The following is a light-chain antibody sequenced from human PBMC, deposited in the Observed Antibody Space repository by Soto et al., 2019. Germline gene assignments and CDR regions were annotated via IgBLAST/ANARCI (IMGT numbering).Light chain of an antibody. CDR2: DAS. CDR1: QDINNY. CDR3: QQCDTLPLT. J-gene: IGKJ5*01. V-gene: IGKV1-33*01. Sequence: DIQMTQSPSSLSASVGARVTIPCQASQDINNYLSWYQTKPGKAPNLLIHDASSLETGVPSRFSGSGSGTDFSFTITNLQPDVMATYYCQQCDTLPLTFGQGTRLEIK.